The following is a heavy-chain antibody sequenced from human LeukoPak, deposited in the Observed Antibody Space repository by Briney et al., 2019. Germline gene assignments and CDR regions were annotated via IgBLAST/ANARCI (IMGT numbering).Heavy chain of an antibody. D-gene: IGHD5-24*01. J-gene: IGHJ3*02. V-gene: IGHV4-39*01. CDR1: GGSISSSSYY. Sequence: SETLSLTCTVSGGSISSSSYYWGWIRQPPGKGLEWIGNIYYSGSTYYNPSLKSRVTISVDTSKNQFSLKLSSVTAADTAVYYCARHPSPRRWLQRRHAFDIWGQGTMVTVSS. CDR2: IYYSGST. CDR3: ARHPSPRRWLQRRHAFDI.